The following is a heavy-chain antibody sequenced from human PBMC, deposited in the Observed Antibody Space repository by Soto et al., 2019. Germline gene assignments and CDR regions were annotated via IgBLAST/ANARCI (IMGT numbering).Heavy chain of an antibody. CDR1: GFTFSSYG. D-gene: IGHD3-3*01. J-gene: IGHJ4*02. CDR2: ISYDGSNK. V-gene: IGHV3-30*18. CDR3: AKDLYYDFWSGYPDY. Sequence: PGGSLRLSCAASGFTFSSYGMHWVRQAPGEGLEWVAVISYDGSNKYYADSVKGRFTISRDNSKNTLYLQMNSLRAEDTAVYYYAKDLYYDFWSGYPDYWGQGTLVTVSS.